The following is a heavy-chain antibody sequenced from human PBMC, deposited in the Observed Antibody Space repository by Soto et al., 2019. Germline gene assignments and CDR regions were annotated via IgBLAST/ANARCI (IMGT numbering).Heavy chain of an antibody. V-gene: IGHV3-23*01. CDR3: AKHKGSRYAIDF. J-gene: IGHJ4*02. D-gene: IGHD3-16*01. CDR2: ISLDYST. CDR1: GFTFSTSA. Sequence: EVHLLESGGDLVQPGGSLRLSCAGTGFTFSTSAMTWVRQAPGRGLEWVSHISLDYSTYYADFVKGRFTVSSDNSTNTLHLQMSSLRAEDTAVYYCAKHKGSRYAIDFWGQGTLVTVSP.